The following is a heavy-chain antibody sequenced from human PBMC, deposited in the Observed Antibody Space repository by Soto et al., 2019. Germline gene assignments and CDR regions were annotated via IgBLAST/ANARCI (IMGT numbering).Heavy chain of an antibody. CDR1: GGSISSSSYY. D-gene: IGHD3-22*01. CDR3: ARQDDSTGGGAFDI. J-gene: IGHJ3*02. V-gene: IGHV4-39*01. CDR2: IYYSGST. Sequence: QLQLQESGPGLVKPSETLSLTCTVSGGSISSSSYYWGWIRQPPGKGLEWIGSIYYSGSTYYNPSLKGRVTISVDTAKSQVSLKRSSVTAADTAGYYCARQDDSTGGGAFDIWGQGTMVTVSS.